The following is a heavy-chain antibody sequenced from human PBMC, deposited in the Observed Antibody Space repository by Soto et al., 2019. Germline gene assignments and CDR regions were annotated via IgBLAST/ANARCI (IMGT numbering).Heavy chain of an antibody. CDR1: EFSLSNPGLG. J-gene: IGHJ5*02. D-gene: IGHD6-13*01. CDR2: IFSNDEK. V-gene: IGHV2-26*04. Sequence: QVTVKESGPVLVKPTETLTLTCTVSEFSLSNPGLGVSWIRQPPGMALEWLAHIFSNDEKSYSTSLKSRLTISKDTSKNQVVLTMANMDPVDTATYYCASTYSTSWYWFDPWGQGTLVTVSS. CDR3: ASTYSTSWYWFDP.